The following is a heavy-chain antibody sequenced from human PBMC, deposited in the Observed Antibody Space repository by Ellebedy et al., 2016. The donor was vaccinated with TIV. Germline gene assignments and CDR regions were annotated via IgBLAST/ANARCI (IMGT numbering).Heavy chain of an antibody. Sequence: KVSCKGSGYRFTSYWIGWVRQMPGKGLEWMGSIYPGDSDTRYSPSFQGQVTISADNSISTAYLQWSSMKASDTAMYYCAISSSSGWPQDYWGQGTLVTVSS. CDR1: GYRFTSYW. V-gene: IGHV5-51*01. CDR3: AISSSSGWPQDY. J-gene: IGHJ4*02. CDR2: IYPGDSDT. D-gene: IGHD6-19*01.